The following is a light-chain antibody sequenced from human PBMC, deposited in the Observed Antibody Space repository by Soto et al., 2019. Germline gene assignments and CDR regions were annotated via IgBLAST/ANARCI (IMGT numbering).Light chain of an antibody. Sequence: EVVMTQSPATLSVSLGESATLSCRASQSVDGYLAWYQQKPGQAPRLLIYGASTRATGVTARFRGGGSGTEFTLTISSLQSEDSEVYYCQQYHKWPPITFGQGTRLEIK. CDR3: QQYHKWPPIT. CDR1: QSVDGY. V-gene: IGKV3-15*01. J-gene: IGKJ5*01. CDR2: GAS.